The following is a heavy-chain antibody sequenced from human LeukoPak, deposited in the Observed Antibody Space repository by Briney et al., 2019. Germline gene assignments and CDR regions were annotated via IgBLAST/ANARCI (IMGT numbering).Heavy chain of an antibody. V-gene: IGHV4-39*01. CDR1: GGSISSSSYY. D-gene: IGHD6-6*01. J-gene: IGHJ4*02. CDR3: ARLVGQLGFRSY. Sequence: PSETLSLTCTVSGGSISSSSYYWGWIRQPPGKGLEWIGSIYYSGSTYYNPSLKSRVTISVDTSKNQFSLKLSSVTAADTAVYYCARLVGQLGFRSYWGQGTLVTVSS. CDR2: IYYSGST.